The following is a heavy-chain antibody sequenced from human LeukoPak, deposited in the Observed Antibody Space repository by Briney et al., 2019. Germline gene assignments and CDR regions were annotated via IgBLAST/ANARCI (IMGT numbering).Heavy chain of an antibody. CDR3: ASDPGYSSGWYSNWFDP. CDR1: GYTFTSYG. V-gene: IGHV1-18*01. D-gene: IGHD6-19*01. J-gene: IGHJ5*02. Sequence: ASVKVSCKASGYTFTSYGISWVRQAPGQGLEWMGWISAYNGNTNYAQKLQGRVTMTTDTSTSTAYMELRSLRSDDTAVYYCASDPGYSSGWYSNWFDPCGQETLVTVSS. CDR2: ISAYNGNT.